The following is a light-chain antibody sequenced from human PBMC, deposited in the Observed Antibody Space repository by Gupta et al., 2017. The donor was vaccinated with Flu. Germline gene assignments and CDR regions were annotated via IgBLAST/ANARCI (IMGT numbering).Light chain of an antibody. CDR3: QHRKNGLWT. CDR1: QSVGTS. CDR2: DAS. V-gene: IGKV3-11*01. Sequence: NVLTQSPATLSLSPGERATLSCRASQSVGTSLAWYQQKPGQSPRLLIVDASNRATGIPARFSGGGSGTDFTLTISSLEPEDFVVDYCQHRKNGLWTFGEGTRVEIK. J-gene: IGKJ1*01.